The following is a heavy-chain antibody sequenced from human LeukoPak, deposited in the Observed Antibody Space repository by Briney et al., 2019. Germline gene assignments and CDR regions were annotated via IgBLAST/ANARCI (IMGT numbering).Heavy chain of an antibody. CDR2: IIPIFHTT. Sequence: ASVKVSCKTSGGTFSSYAISWVRQAPGQGLEWMGRIIPIFHTTNYAQKFQGRVTITTDESTSTAYMELSSLRSEDTAVYYCARDIPGSSGYFNDAFDIWGQGTMVTVSS. CDR3: ARDIPGSSGYFNDAFDI. V-gene: IGHV1-69*05. CDR1: GGTFSSYA. D-gene: IGHD3-22*01. J-gene: IGHJ3*02.